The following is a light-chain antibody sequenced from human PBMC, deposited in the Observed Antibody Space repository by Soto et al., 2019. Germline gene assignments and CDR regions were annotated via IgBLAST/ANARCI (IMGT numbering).Light chain of an antibody. CDR1: QGIRSY. CDR3: QQLQGYPLT. CDR2: GAS. J-gene: IGKJ4*01. Sequence: DIPLTQSPSLLSASVGDRVTITCRASQGIRSYLAWYQQKPGKAPNLLIYGASTLQSGAPSRFSGSGSGTEFTLTISSLQPEDFATYYCQQLQGYPLTFGGGTKVEMK. V-gene: IGKV1-9*01.